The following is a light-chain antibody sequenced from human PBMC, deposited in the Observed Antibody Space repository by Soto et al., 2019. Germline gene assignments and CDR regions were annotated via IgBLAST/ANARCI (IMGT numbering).Light chain of an antibody. CDR2: GAP. V-gene: IGKV3-15*01. Sequence: EKVMTQSPATLSVSPGERATLSCRASQNVNSNLVWYQQKPGQAPRLLIYGAPTRATGIPARFSGSASGTEFTLTISSLQSEDFAVYYCQQCDDWPLTFGGGTKVEIK. CDR1: QNVNSN. CDR3: QQCDDWPLT. J-gene: IGKJ4*01.